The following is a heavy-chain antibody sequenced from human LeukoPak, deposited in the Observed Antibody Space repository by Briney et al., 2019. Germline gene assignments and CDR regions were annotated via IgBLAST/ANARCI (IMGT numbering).Heavy chain of an antibody. Sequence: HGGSLRLFCAGSGLSFGPHAMSWVRQAPGKGLEGVSGLGRSDNSAHYEDSVKGRFSISRDNSRQTLILQMNSLRAEDTAVYYCARDRGGLVDTGTLIHWGQGTLVTVSS. CDR1: GLSFGPHA. D-gene: IGHD3-10*01. CDR2: LGRSDNSA. CDR3: ARDRGGLVDTGTLIH. J-gene: IGHJ4*02. V-gene: IGHV3-23*01.